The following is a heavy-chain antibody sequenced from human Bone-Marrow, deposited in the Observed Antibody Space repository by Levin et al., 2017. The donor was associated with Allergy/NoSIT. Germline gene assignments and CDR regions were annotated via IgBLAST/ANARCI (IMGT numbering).Heavy chain of an antibody. J-gene: IGHJ6*02. V-gene: IGHV3-23*01. CDR3: AKTFGCNSTNCLAPTLYYYYGLDV. CDR2: CSGSGNSR. CDR1: GFTFTNYA. Sequence: RAGGSLRLSCAASGFTFTNYAMSWVRQAPGKGLEWVSACSGSGNSRYYAASVKGRFTISRDNSINTLYLQMNSLRAEDTAVYYCAKTFGCNSTNCLAPTLYYYYGLDVWGQGTTVTVSS. D-gene: IGHD2-2*01.